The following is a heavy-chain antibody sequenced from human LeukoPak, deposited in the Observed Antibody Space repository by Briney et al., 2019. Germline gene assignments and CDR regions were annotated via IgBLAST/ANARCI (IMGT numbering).Heavy chain of an antibody. CDR1: GYTLTSYD. J-gene: IGHJ1*01. CDR2: MNPNSGRT. V-gene: IGHV1-8*01. D-gene: IGHD2-2*01. Sequence: ASVKVSCKASGYTLTSYDINWVRQATGQGLGWMGWMNPNSGRTGYAQNFQGGITITRNTSISTAYMELSSLSVEVTAVYYCATYSSMNAREFQHWGQGTLVTVSS. CDR3: ATYSSMNAREFQH.